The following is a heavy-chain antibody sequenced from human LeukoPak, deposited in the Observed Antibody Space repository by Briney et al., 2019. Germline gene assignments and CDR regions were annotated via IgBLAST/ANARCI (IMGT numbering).Heavy chain of an antibody. J-gene: IGHJ5*02. CDR2: ISPRSLGGT. V-gene: IGHV3-23*01. CDR1: GFTFRNHG. D-gene: IGHD6-19*01. Sequence: GGSLRLSCAASGFTFRNHGMNWVRQAPGKGLEWVSGISPRSLGGTYYADSVKGRFTISRDNSKNTLYLQMNSLRAEDTALYYCAKDPTTQWLHSWFDPWGQGTLVTVSS. CDR3: AKDPTTQWLHSWFDP.